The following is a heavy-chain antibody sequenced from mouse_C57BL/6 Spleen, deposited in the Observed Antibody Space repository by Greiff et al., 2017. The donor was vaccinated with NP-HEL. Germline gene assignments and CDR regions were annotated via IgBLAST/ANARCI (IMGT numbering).Heavy chain of an antibody. CDR2: INPSSGYT. Sequence: QVHVKQSGAELAKPGASVKLSCKAPGYTFTSYWMHWVKQRPGQGLEWIGYINPSSGYTKYNQKFKDKATLTADKSSSTAYMQLSSLTYEDSAVYYCARSTVQYAMDYWGQGTSVTVSS. J-gene: IGHJ4*01. D-gene: IGHD1-1*01. CDR1: GYTFTSYW. CDR3: ARSTVQYAMDY. V-gene: IGHV1-7*01.